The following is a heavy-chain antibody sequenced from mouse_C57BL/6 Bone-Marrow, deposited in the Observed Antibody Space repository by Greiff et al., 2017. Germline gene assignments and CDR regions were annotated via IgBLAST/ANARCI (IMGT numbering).Heavy chain of an antibody. V-gene: IGHV1-63*01. Sequence: QVQLQQSGAELVRPGTSVKMSCKASGYTFTNYWIGWAKQRPGHGLEWIGDIYPGGGHTNYNEKFKGKATLTADKSSSTAYMQFSSLTSEDSAIYYCARWLPRYFDVWGTGTTVTVSS. CDR3: ARWLPRYFDV. CDR2: IYPGGGHT. J-gene: IGHJ1*03. D-gene: IGHD1-2*01. CDR1: GYTFTNYW.